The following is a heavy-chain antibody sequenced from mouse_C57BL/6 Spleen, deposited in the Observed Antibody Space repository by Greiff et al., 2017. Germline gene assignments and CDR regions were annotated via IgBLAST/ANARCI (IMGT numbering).Heavy chain of an antibody. J-gene: IGHJ2*01. Sequence: EVQLVESVAELVRPGASVKLSCTASGFNIKNTYMHWVKQRPEQGLEWIGRIDPANGNTKYAPKFQGKATITADTSSNTAYLQLSSLTSEDTAIYYCAREEGSNYVEDYFDYWGQGTTLTVSS. D-gene: IGHD2-5*01. CDR1: GFNIKNTY. CDR3: AREEGSNYVEDYFDY. CDR2: IDPANGNT. V-gene: IGHV14-3*01.